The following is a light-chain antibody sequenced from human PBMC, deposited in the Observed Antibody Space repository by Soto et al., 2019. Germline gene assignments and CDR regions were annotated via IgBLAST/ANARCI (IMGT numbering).Light chain of an antibody. CDR2: EVS. CDR3: SSKTSSSSPFV. V-gene: IGLV2-14*01. Sequence: QSALTQPPSASGSPGQSVTIPCTGTSSDVGGYDHVSWYQQHPGKAPKLMIYEVSNRPSGVSNRFSGSKSGNTASLTISGLQADDEGDYYCSSKTSSSSPFVFGTGTKLTVL. J-gene: IGLJ1*01. CDR1: SSDVGGYDH.